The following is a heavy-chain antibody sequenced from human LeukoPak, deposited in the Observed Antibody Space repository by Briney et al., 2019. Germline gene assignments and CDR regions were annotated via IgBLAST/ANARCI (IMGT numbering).Heavy chain of an antibody. CDR2: INHSGST. Sequence: PSETLSLTCAVYGGSFSGHYWSWIRQPPGKGLEWIGEINHSGSTNYNPSLKSRVTISVDTSKNQFSLKLSSVTAADTVVYYCARAPYCSSTSCYGGGYFDYWGQGTLVTVSS. D-gene: IGHD2-2*01. CDR3: ARAPYCSSTSCYGGGYFDY. CDR1: GGSFSGHY. V-gene: IGHV4-34*01. J-gene: IGHJ4*02.